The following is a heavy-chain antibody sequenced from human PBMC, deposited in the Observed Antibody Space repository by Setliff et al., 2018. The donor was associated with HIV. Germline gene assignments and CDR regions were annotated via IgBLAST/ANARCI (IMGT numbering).Heavy chain of an antibody. D-gene: IGHD4-17*01. Sequence: SETLSLTCTVSGGSISSSSYYWGWIRQPPGKGLEWIGSMYYSGSTYRSPSLESRATISVDTSKNQFSLKLSSVTAADTAVYYCARHNYGDTGYFDYWGQGTLVTVSS. CDR2: MYYSGST. J-gene: IGHJ4*02. CDR3: ARHNYGDTGYFDY. CDR1: GGSISSSSYY. V-gene: IGHV4-39*01.